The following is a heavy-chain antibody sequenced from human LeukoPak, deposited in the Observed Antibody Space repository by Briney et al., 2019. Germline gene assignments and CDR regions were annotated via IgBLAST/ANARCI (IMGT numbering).Heavy chain of an antibody. CDR2: IHHSGSA. D-gene: IGHD3-22*01. J-gene: IGHJ4*02. V-gene: IGHV4-59*01. CDR3: ARGNYYPDGRGYQGDIYY. Sequence: PSETLSLTCTVSGDSMTDKYWSWIRQPPGKGLEWIGYIHHSGSADYNPSLKSRVTISLVTSRSRFSLNLSSVTAADTAIYFCARGNYYPDGRGYQGDIYYWGQGILVAVS. CDR1: GDSMTDKY.